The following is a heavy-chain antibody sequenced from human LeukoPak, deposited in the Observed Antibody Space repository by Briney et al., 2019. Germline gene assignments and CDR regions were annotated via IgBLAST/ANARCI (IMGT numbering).Heavy chain of an antibody. CDR1: GFTFSSYS. CDR3: ASGGPGFGELLDY. CDR2: ISSSSSYI. J-gene: IGHJ4*02. Sequence: GGSLRLSCADSGFTFSSYSMNWVRQAPGKGLEWVSSISSSSSYIYYADSVKGRFTISRDNAKNSLYLQMNSLRAEDTAVYYCASGGPGFGELLDYWGQGTLVTVSS. V-gene: IGHV3-21*01. D-gene: IGHD3-10*01.